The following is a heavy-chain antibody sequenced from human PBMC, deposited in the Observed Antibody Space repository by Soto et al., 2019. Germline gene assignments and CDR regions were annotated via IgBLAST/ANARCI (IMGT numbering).Heavy chain of an antibody. Sequence: QVQLVESGGGVVQPGRSLRLSCAASGFIFSSYGMHWVRQAPGKGLEWVAVISYEGSHTYYADSVKGRFTITRDNSKNRRYLQMNSLRPEDTAVYYCAKEVHCGGGSCSWSEGFDYWGQGTLLTVSS. CDR2: ISYEGSHT. V-gene: IGHV3-30*18. CDR3: AKEVHCGGGSCSWSEGFDY. J-gene: IGHJ4*02. CDR1: GFIFSSYG. D-gene: IGHD2-15*01.